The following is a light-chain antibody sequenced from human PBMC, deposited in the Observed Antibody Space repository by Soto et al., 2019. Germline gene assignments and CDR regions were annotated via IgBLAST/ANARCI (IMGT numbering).Light chain of an antibody. V-gene: IGLV2-14*01. J-gene: IGLJ2*01. Sequence: QSVLTQPASVSGSPGQSITISCTGTSSDVGGYNYVSWCQQHPGKAPKLMIYDVSNRPSGVSNLFSGSKSGNTASLTISGLQAEDEADYYCSSYTSSSTPVFGGGTKLTVL. CDR2: DVS. CDR3: SSYTSSSTPV. CDR1: SSDVGGYNY.